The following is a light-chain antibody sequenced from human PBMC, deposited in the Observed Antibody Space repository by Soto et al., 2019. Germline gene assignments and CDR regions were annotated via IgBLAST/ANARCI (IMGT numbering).Light chain of an antibody. CDR2: EVS. CDR3: YSYVGAIS. Sequence: QAASVSGSPGQSITISCTGTSSDVGSHNFVSWYQQHPGKAPKLMIYEVSKRPSGVSNRFSGSKSGYTASLTISGLQAEDEADYYCYSYVGAISFGGGTKVTVL. J-gene: IGLJ2*01. CDR1: SSDVGSHNF. V-gene: IGLV2-23*02.